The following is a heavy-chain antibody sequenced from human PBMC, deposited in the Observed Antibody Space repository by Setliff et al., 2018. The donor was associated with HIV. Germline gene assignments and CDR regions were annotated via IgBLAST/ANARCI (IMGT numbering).Heavy chain of an antibody. D-gene: IGHD4-4*01. CDR1: GGSISSGSYY. CDR2: IYTSGST. J-gene: IGHJ5*02. Sequence: PSETLSLTCTVSGGSISSGSYYWSWIRQPAGKGLEWIGHIYTSGSTNYNPSLKSRLTISLDTSKTKFSLKLSSVTAADTAVYYCAREPDYSNYYWFDPWGQGTLVTVSS. V-gene: IGHV4-61*09. CDR3: AREPDYSNYYWFDP.